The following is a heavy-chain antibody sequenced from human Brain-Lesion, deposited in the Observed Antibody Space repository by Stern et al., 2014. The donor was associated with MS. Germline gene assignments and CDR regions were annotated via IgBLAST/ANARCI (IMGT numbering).Heavy chain of an antibody. Sequence: VKLVESGGGVVQPGRTLRLSCAVSGFTFSSNGMDWVRQAHGKGMERVAGIWFYGTKKNYIESVKGRFTISRDNSKNTLSLQMTSLRAEDTAVYYCAKDKKDSSGWNLYFYGMDVWGQGTTVIVSS. V-gene: IGHV3-33*06. D-gene: IGHD6-19*01. CDR2: IWFYGTKK. CDR3: AKDKKDSSGWNLYFYGMDV. CDR1: GFTFSSNG. J-gene: IGHJ6*02.